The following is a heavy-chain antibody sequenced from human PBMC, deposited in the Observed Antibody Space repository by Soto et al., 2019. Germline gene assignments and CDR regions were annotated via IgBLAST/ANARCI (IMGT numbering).Heavy chain of an antibody. Sequence: PGESLKFSCKGSGYSFTSYWISWVRQMPGKGLEWMGRIDPSDSYTNYSPSFQGHVTISADKSISTAYLQWSSLKASDTAMYYCARHIAARPLLVYWGQGTLVTV. D-gene: IGHD6-6*01. CDR3: ARHIAARPLLVY. V-gene: IGHV5-10-1*01. CDR1: GYSFTSYW. J-gene: IGHJ4*02. CDR2: IDPSDSYT.